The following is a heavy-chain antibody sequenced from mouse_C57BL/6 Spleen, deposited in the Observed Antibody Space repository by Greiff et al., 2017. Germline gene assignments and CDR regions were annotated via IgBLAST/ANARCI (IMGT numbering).Heavy chain of an antibody. D-gene: IGHD2-4*01. CDR2: IYPRSGNT. CDR3: ARSGDYYEAMDY. V-gene: IGHV1-81*01. CDR1: GYTFTSYG. Sequence: VQVVESGAELARPGASVKLSCKASGYTFTSYGISWVKQRTGQGLEWIGEIYPRSGNTYYNEKFKGKATLTADKSSSTAYMELRSLTSEDSAVYFCARSGDYYEAMDYWGQGTSVTVSS. J-gene: IGHJ4*01.